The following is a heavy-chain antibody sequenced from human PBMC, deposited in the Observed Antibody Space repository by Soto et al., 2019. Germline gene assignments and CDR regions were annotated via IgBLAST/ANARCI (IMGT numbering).Heavy chain of an antibody. CDR1: GFTFSSYS. CDR3: ARDIVGATRPKY. CDR2: ISSSSSYI. V-gene: IGHV3-21*01. D-gene: IGHD1-26*01. J-gene: IGHJ4*02. Sequence: EVQLVESGGGLVKPGGSLRLSCAASGFTFSSYSMNWVHQAPGKGLEWVSSISSSSSYIYYADSVKGRFTISRDNAKNSLYLQMNSLRAEDTAVYYCARDIVGATRPKYWGQGTLVTVSS.